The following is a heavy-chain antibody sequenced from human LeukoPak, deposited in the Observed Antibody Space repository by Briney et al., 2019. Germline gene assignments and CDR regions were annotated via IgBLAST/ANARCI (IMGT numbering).Heavy chain of an antibody. D-gene: IGHD3-3*01. J-gene: IGHJ4*02. CDR1: GGSISSSNW. V-gene: IGHV4-4*02. CDR3: ARLDQVNDFWGGLLDY. Sequence: SETLSLTCAVSGGSISSSNWWSWVRPPPGKGLEWIGEIYHSGSTNYNPSLKSRVTISVDKSKNQFSLKLSSVTAADTAVYYCARLDQVNDFWGGLLDYWGQGTLVTVSS. CDR2: IYHSGST.